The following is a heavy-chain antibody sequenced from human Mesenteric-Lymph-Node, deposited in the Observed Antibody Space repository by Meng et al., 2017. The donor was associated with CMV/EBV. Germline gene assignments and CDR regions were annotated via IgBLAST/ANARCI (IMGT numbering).Heavy chain of an antibody. CDR3: AREDGSVWGGYFDY. CDR1: GFFNKYH. J-gene: IGHJ4*02. CDR2: INPGAETT. D-gene: IGHD2-8*01. Sequence: ASVKVSCKASGFFNKYHIHWVRQAPGQGLEWMGVINPGAETTTYAQGFQGRVTMTRDTSTSMFYMELSNLRSDDTAVYYCAREDGSVWGGYFDYWGQGTLVTVSS. V-gene: IGHV1-46*02.